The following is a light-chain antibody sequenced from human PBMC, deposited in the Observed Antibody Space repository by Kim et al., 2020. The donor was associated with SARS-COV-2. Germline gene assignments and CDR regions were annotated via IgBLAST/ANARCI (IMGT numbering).Light chain of an antibody. CDR1: ESINIW. Sequence: ASVGDRVTITCRASESINIWLAWYQRKPGKAPNLLIQKASTLESGVPSRFSGSGSGTEFTLTISSLQPDDFAIYYCQQYKSYPWTFGQGTKVDIK. J-gene: IGKJ1*01. V-gene: IGKV1-5*03. CDR2: KAS. CDR3: QQYKSYPWT.